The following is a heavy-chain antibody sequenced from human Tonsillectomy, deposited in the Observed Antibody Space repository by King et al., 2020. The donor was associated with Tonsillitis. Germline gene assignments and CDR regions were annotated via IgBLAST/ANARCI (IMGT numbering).Heavy chain of an antibody. V-gene: IGHV4-59*01. D-gene: IGHD5-24*01. CDR1: GGSISSYY. CDR3: ARVVPERWLQPNFDY. J-gene: IGHJ4*02. Sequence: QLQESGPGLVKPSETLSLTCTVSGGSISSYYWSWIRQPPGKGLEWIGYIYYSGSTNYNPSLKSRVTISVDTSKNQFSLKLSSVTAADTAVYYCARVVPERWLQPNFDYWGQGTLVTVSS. CDR2: IYYSGST.